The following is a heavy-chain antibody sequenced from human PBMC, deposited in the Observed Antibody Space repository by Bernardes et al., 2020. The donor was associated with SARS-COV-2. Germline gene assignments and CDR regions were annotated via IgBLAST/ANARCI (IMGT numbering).Heavy chain of an antibody. Sequence: SLTCTVSGGSISGYYWSWIRQSPVKGLEWIGSIYYSGSSNYNPSLKSRVSISIDTSKNQFSLRLSSVSAADTAVYYCARDNLLGEYDTTGYAFDYWGQGTLVTVSS. CDR1: GGSISGYY. CDR3: ARDNLLGEYDTTGYAFDY. CDR2: IYYSGSS. D-gene: IGHD3-22*01. V-gene: IGHV4-59*01. J-gene: IGHJ4*01.